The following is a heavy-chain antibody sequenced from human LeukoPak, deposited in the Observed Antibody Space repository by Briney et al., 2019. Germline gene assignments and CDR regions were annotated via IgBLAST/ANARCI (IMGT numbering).Heavy chain of an antibody. CDR3: ARKHITDYDILTGYPLGWFDP. CDR1: GFTFDDYA. CDR2: ISWNSGTI. Sequence: GGSLRLSCAASGFTFDDYAMHWVRQAPGKGLEWVSGISWNSGTIGYADSVKGRFTISRDNAKNSLYLQMNSLRAEDTAVYYCARKHITDYDILTGYPLGWFDPWGQGTLVTVSS. V-gene: IGHV3-9*01. D-gene: IGHD3-9*01. J-gene: IGHJ5*02.